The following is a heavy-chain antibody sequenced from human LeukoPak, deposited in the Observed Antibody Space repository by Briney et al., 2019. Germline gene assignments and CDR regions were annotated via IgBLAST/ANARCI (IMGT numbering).Heavy chain of an antibody. CDR2: IYYSGST. Sequence: SETPSLTCTVSGGSISSGDYYWSWIRQPPGKGLEWIGYIYYSGSTYYNPSLKSRVTISVDTSKNQFSLKLSSVTAADTAVYYCARDGPWGIAVAGTLDYWGQGTLVTVSS. D-gene: IGHD6-19*01. J-gene: IGHJ4*02. CDR1: GGSISSGDYY. CDR3: ARDGPWGIAVAGTLDY. V-gene: IGHV4-30-4*08.